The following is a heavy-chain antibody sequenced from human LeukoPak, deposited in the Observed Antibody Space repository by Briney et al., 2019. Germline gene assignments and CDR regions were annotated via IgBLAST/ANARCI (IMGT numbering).Heavy chain of an antibody. CDR1: GFPFSSYA. CDR3: ARAVSSGWYPDY. D-gene: IGHD6-19*01. J-gene: IGHJ4*02. V-gene: IGHV3-30-3*01. Sequence: GRSLRLSCAASGFPFSSYAMHWVRQAPGKGLEWVAVISYDGSNKYYADSVKGRFTISRDNSKNTLYLQMNSLRAEDTAVYYCARAVSSGWYPDYWGQGTLVTVSS. CDR2: ISYDGSNK.